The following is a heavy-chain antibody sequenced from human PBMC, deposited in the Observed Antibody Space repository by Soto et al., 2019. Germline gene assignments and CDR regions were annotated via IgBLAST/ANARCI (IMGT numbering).Heavy chain of an antibody. CDR1: GFTFSNAW. CDR2: IKSKTDGGTT. Sequence: GGSLRLSCAASGFTFSNAWMSWVRQAPGKGLEWVGRIKSKTDGGTTDYAAPVKGRFTISRDDSKNTLYLQMNSLKTEDTAEYYCTTTLLCSSTSCYVDYYYYYGMDVWGQGTTVTVSS. D-gene: IGHD2-2*01. J-gene: IGHJ6*02. CDR3: TTTLLCSSTSCYVDYYYYYGMDV. V-gene: IGHV3-15*01.